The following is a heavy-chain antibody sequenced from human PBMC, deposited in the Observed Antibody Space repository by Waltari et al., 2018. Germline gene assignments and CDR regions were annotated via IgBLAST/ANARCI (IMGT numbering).Heavy chain of an antibody. CDR1: GFSLSTSGVG. V-gene: IGHV2-5*01. D-gene: IGHD2-15*01. Sequence: QITLKESGPTLVKPTQTLTLTCTFSGFSLSTSGVGVGWILQPPGKALELLALIYWNDDKRYSPSLKSRLTITKDTSKNQVVLTMTNMDPVDTATYYCAHREGYCSGGSCSSGFDPWGQGTLVTVSS. J-gene: IGHJ5*02. CDR3: AHREGYCSGGSCSSGFDP. CDR2: IYWNDDK.